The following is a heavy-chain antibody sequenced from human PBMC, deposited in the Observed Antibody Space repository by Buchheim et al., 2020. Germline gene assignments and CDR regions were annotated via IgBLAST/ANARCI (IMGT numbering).Heavy chain of an antibody. Sequence: QVQLVESGGGVVQPGRSLRLSCAASGFTFSSYAMHWVRQAPGKGLEWVAVISYDGSNKYYADSVKGRFTISRDNSKNKLYLQMNSLRAEDTAVYYCARDTQTIDILTGSDGMDVWGQGTT. V-gene: IGHV3-30*04. D-gene: IGHD3-9*01. CDR3: ARDTQTIDILTGSDGMDV. CDR1: GFTFSSYA. CDR2: ISYDGSNK. J-gene: IGHJ6*02.